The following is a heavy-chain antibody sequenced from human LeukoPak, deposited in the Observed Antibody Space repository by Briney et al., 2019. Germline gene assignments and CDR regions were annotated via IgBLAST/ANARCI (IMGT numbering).Heavy chain of an antibody. CDR1: GFNVNNNY. Sequence: GGSLRLSCVASGFNVNNNYMNLVRQAPGKGLEWVSVIYSGGTTYYADSVKGRFTISRDNAKNSLYLQMNSLRAEDTAVYYCARDDYCSGGSCRHFDYWGQGTLVTVSS. J-gene: IGHJ4*02. CDR3: ARDDYCSGGSCRHFDY. D-gene: IGHD2-15*01. CDR2: IYSGGTT. V-gene: IGHV3-53*01.